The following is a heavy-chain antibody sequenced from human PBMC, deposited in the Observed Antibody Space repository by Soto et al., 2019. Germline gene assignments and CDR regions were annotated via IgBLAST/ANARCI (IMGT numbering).Heavy chain of an antibody. D-gene: IGHD2-8*01. J-gene: IGHJ6*02. CDR1: GYTFTSYG. CDR3: ARDRCTTDRCYTHHFDV. CDR2: ISVYTGNT. V-gene: IGHV1-18*04. Sequence: QVQLVQSGGEVTKPGASVKVSCKSSGYTFTSYGVSWVRQAPGQGLEWLGWISVYTGNTKQAQKFQDRVTLTTEASTRTAYMELRSLRSDDTAVYYCARDRCTTDRCYTHHFDVWGQGTTVNVSS.